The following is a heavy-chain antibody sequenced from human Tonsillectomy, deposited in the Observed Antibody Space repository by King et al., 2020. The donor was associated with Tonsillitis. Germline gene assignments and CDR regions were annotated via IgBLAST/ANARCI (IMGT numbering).Heavy chain of an antibody. CDR1: GFTFSSYA. Sequence: VQLVESGGGLAQPGGSLRLSCAASGFTFSSYAMSWVRQAPGKGLEWVSAISGSGGSTYYADSVKGRFTISRDNSKNTLYLQMNSLRAEDTAVYYCAKEIVGATTWYYGMDVWGQGTTVTVSS. CDR3: AKEIVGATTWYYGMDV. J-gene: IGHJ6*02. D-gene: IGHD1-26*01. V-gene: IGHV3-23*04. CDR2: ISGSGGST.